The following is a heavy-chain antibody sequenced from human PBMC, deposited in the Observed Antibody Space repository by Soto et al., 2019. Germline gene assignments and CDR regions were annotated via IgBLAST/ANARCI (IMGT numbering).Heavy chain of an antibody. Sequence: EVQLVESGGGLVQPGGSLRLSCAASGLTFSSYSMNWVRQAPGKGLEWVSYISSSSSTIYYADSVKGRFTISRDNAKKSLYLQMNSLRDEDTAVYYCASAYGDYPSRYGMDVWGQGTTVTVSS. CDR2: ISSSSSTI. J-gene: IGHJ6*02. CDR3: ASAYGDYPSRYGMDV. CDR1: GLTFSSYS. V-gene: IGHV3-48*02. D-gene: IGHD4-17*01.